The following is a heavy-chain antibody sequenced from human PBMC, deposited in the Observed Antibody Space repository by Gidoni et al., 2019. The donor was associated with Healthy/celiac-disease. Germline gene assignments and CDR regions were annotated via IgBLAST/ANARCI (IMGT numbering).Heavy chain of an antibody. CDR1: GFTFSSHD. CDR3: AKDPLLYYSSYYFDY. D-gene: IGHD2-8*01. CDR2: VSYDGSNK. Sequence: QVQVVASGGGVVQPGRSLRPSCAASGFTFSSHDMYWVRQPPGKGLEWVAIVSYDGSNKHYADSVNGRFTISRDNSNNTVFLQMDSLRPEDTAVYYCAKDPLLYYSSYYFDYWGQGTLVTVSS. V-gene: IGHV3-30*18. J-gene: IGHJ4*02.